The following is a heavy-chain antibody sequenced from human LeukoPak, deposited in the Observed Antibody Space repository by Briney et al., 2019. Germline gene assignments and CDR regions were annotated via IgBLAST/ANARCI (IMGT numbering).Heavy chain of an antibody. V-gene: IGHV4-39*07. Sequence: SETLSLTCTVSGGSISSSSYYWSWIRQPPGKGLEWIGEINHSGSTNYNPSLKSRVTISVDTSKNQFSLKLSSVTAADTAVYYCARGLRGYQLLPQSYYYYYMDVWGKGTTVTVSS. CDR3: ARGLRGYQLLPQSYYYYYMDV. J-gene: IGHJ6*03. CDR1: GGSISSSSYY. D-gene: IGHD2-2*01. CDR2: INHSGST.